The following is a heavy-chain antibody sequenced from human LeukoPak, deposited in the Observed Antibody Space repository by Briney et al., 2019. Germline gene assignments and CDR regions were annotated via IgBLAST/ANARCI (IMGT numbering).Heavy chain of an antibody. J-gene: IGHJ4*02. V-gene: IGHV3-9*01. D-gene: IGHD4-17*01. Sequence: GGSLRLSCAASGFTFDDYAMHWVRQAPGKGLEWVSGISWNSGSIGYADSVKGRFTISRDNAKNSLYLQMNSLRAGDTALYYCAKDIGPVGDYLFDYWGQGTLVTVSS. CDR3: AKDIGPVGDYLFDY. CDR2: ISWNSGSI. CDR1: GFTFDDYA.